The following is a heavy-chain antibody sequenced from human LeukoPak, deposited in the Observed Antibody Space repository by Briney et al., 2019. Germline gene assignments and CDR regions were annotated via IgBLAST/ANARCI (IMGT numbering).Heavy chain of an antibody. CDR1: GFTFSSYG. Sequence: QPGGSLRLSCAASGFTFSSYGMSWVRQAPGKGLEWVSAISGSGGSTYYADSVKGRFTISRDNSKNTLYLQMNSLRAEDTAVYYCAKGPKYSSKAFDYWGQGTLVTASS. CDR2: ISGSGGST. V-gene: IGHV3-23*01. D-gene: IGHD6-13*01. CDR3: AKGPKYSSKAFDY. J-gene: IGHJ4*02.